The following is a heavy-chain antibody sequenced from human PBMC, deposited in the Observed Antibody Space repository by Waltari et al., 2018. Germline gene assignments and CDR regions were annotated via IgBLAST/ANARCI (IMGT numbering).Heavy chain of an antibody. V-gene: IGHV3-21*01. CDR3: ARDFYCSDGRCTDX. CDR2: ISDGSDYX. J-gene: IGHJ4*02. Sequence: EVQLVESGGGLVKPGGSLRLSCVVSGLNFRSYSMNWVRQAPGKGLEWVSYISDGSDYXYXXDSVKGRFTISRDNAKNSLYLQMNRLRTDDTAVYYCARDFYCSDGRCTDXWGQGTLVTVSS. D-gene: IGHD2-15*01. CDR1: GLNFRSYS.